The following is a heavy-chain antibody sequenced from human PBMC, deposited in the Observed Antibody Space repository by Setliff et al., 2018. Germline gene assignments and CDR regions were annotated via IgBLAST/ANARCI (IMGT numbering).Heavy chain of an antibody. D-gene: IGHD6-13*01. J-gene: IGHJ4*02. CDR2: ISRDTDYT. V-gene: IGHV3-21*01. CDR1: GFSFNNYY. Sequence: GVLKISCAASGFSFNNYYMTWVRQAPGKGLEWISGISRDTDYTYYAESVKGRFTIFRDNAKNSVYLQMNRLRAEDTAVYYCARISRLYTSSWDDYWGRGTLVTVSS. CDR3: ARISRLYTSSWDDY.